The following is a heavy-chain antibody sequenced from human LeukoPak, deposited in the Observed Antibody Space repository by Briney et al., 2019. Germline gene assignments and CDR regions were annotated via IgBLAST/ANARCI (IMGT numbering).Heavy chain of an antibody. D-gene: IGHD6-19*01. CDR1: GGSIISSSYY. V-gene: IGHV4-39*01. Sequence: SETLSLTCTVSGGSIISSSYYWGWIRQPPGKGLEWIGSIYYSGSTYYNPSLKSRVTISVDTSKNQFSLKLSSVTAADTAVYYCARGRTVAGDVDYWGQGTLVTVSS. J-gene: IGHJ4*02. CDR3: ARGRTVAGDVDY. CDR2: IYYSGST.